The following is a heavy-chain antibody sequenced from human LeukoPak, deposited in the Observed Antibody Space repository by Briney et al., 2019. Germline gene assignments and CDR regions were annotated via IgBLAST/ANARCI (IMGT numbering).Heavy chain of an antibody. Sequence: ASVKVSCKASGYTFTSYDIHWVRQATGQGLEWMGWMNPNSGNTGYAQKFQGRVTMTRNTSISTAYMELSSLRSEDTAVYYCARQMVVAASYWFDPWGQGTLVTVSS. J-gene: IGHJ5*02. CDR2: MNPNSGNT. V-gene: IGHV1-8*01. D-gene: IGHD2-15*01. CDR3: ARQMVVAASYWFDP. CDR1: GYTFTSYD.